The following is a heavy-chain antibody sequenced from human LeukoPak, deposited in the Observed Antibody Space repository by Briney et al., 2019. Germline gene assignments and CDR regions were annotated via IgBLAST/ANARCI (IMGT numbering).Heavy chain of an antibody. V-gene: IGHV4-59*01. CDR1: GASISSWY. D-gene: IGHD6-19*01. CDR3: ARETSLAGFASGLGFNY. Sequence: PSETLSLTCTVSGASISSWYWSWIRQPPGKGLEWIGYIYGSGNTNYNPSLKSRVTMSIDTSKNQFSLKLTSVTAADTATYYCARETSLAGFASGLGFNYWGQGVLVTVSS. CDR2: IYGSGNT. J-gene: IGHJ4*02.